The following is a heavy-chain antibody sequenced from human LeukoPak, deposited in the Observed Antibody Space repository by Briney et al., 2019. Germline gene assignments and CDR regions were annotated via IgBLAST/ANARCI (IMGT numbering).Heavy chain of an antibody. CDR1: GFTFGDYA. D-gene: IGHD6-19*01. J-gene: IGHJ4*02. V-gene: IGHV3-9*01. CDR3: ARDQDSSGFLDY. Sequence: GGSLRLSCAASGFTFGDYAMHWVRQAPGKGLEWVSGISWSSASIGYADSVKGRFTISRDNAKNSLYLQMNSLRAEDTAMYYCARDQDSSGFLDYWGQGTLVTVSS. CDR2: ISWSSASI.